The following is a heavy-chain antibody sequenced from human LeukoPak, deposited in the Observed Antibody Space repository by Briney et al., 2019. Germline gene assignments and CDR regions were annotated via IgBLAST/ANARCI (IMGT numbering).Heavy chain of an antibody. D-gene: IGHD2-21*02. CDR2: INHSGST. Sequence: SETLSLTCAVYGGSFSGYYWSWIRQPPGKGLEWIGEINHSGSTNYNPSLKSRATISVDTSKNQFSLKLNSVAAADTAVYYCAKRGSVVTAMSGHWFDPWGQGTLVTVSS. CDR3: AKRGSVVTAMSGHWFDP. J-gene: IGHJ5*02. CDR1: GGSFSGYY. V-gene: IGHV4-34*01.